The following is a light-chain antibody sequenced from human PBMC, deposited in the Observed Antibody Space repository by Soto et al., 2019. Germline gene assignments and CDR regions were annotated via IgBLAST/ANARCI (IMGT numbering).Light chain of an antibody. Sequence: EKVMTQSPATLSVSPGERATLSCRASQNVKTRLAWYQQKPGQAPRLLIYDAFTRATGIPARFSGSASGTEFTLTISSLQSEDFAVYYCQQYDKWPLTFGGGTKVDIK. CDR2: DAF. J-gene: IGKJ4*01. CDR1: QNVKTR. V-gene: IGKV3-15*01. CDR3: QQYDKWPLT.